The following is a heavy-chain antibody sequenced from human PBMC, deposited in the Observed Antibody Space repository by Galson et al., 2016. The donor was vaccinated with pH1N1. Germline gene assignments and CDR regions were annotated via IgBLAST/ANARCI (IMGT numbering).Heavy chain of an antibody. D-gene: IGHD3-22*01. Sequence: SVKVSCKASGGTFGSIGINWVRQAPGQGLEWMGGIIPIFNTAKYARNFQGRVTITADESTTTAYMELSSLRSDDTAVYFCAREDYYDTDLSDWYFDLWGRGTLLTVSS. CDR3: AREDYYDTDLSDWYFDL. CDR2: IIPIFNTA. J-gene: IGHJ2*01. V-gene: IGHV1-69*13. CDR1: GGTFGSIG.